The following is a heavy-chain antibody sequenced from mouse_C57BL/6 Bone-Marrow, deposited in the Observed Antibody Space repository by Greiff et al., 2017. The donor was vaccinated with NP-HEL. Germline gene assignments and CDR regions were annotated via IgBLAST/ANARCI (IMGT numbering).Heavy chain of an antibody. V-gene: IGHV5-16*01. D-gene: IGHD2-4*01. CDR2: INHDGSST. Sequence: DVQLVESEGGLVQPGSSMKLSCTASGFTFSDYYMAWVRQVPEKGLEWVANINHDGSSTYYLDSLKSRFIISRDNAKNILYLQMSSLKSEDTATYYCAREGGLRRRTYAMDYWGQGTSVTVSS. CDR1: GFTFSDYY. CDR3: AREGGLRRRTYAMDY. J-gene: IGHJ4*01.